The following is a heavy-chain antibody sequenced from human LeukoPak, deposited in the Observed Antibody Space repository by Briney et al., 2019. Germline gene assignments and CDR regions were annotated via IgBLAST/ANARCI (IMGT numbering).Heavy chain of an antibody. J-gene: IGHJ4*02. V-gene: IGHV3-15*01. CDR1: GFTFSNAW. CDR3: TIAISCSSSSCLHFDY. Sequence: GGSLRLSCAASGFTFSNAWMSWIRQAPGKGLEWVGRIKSKTDGGTTDYAAPVKGRFTISRDDSKNALYLQMNSLKTEDTAVYYCTIAISCSSSSCLHFDYWGQGTLVPVSS. D-gene: IGHD2-2*01. CDR2: IKSKTDGGTT.